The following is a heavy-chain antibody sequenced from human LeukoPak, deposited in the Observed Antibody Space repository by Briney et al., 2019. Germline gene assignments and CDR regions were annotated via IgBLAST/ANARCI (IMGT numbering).Heavy chain of an antibody. J-gene: IGHJ4*02. D-gene: IGHD6-19*01. CDR2: ISVYNGNT. CDR3: AREHSGWYNY. CDR1: GYTFTSYG. Sequence: GASVNVSCTSSGYTFTSYGNSWVRQAPGQGLEWMGWISVYNGNTNYAQKLQGRVTMTTDTSTSTAYMELRSLRSDATAVYYCAREHSGWYNYWGQGTLVTVSS. V-gene: IGHV1-18*04.